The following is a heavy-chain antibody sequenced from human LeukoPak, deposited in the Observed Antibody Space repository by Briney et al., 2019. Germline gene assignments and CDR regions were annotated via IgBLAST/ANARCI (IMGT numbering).Heavy chain of an antibody. V-gene: IGHV3-23*01. CDR3: AKFPITMVRGATPIFDY. CDR2: ISGSGGST. J-gene: IGHJ4*02. CDR1: GFTFSSYA. D-gene: IGHD3-10*01. Sequence: GGSLRLSCAASGFTFSSYAMHWVRQAPGKGLEWVSAISGSGGSTYYADSVKGRFTISRDNSKNTLYLQMNSLRAEDTAVYYCAKFPITMVRGATPIFDYWGQGTLVTVSS.